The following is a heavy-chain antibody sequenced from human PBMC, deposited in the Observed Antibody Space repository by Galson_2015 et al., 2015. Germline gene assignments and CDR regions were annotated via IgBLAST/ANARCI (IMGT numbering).Heavy chain of an antibody. J-gene: IGHJ3*02. CDR1: GFTFSSYG. CDR3: AKEGYYDSTGEADAFDI. Sequence: SLRLSCAASGFTFSSYGMHWVRQAPGKGLEWVAVIWYDGSNKYYADSVKGRFTISRDNSKNTLYLQMNSLRAEDTAVYYCAKEGYYDSTGEADAFDIWGQGTMVTVSS. CDR2: IWYDGSNK. D-gene: IGHD3-22*01. V-gene: IGHV3-33*06.